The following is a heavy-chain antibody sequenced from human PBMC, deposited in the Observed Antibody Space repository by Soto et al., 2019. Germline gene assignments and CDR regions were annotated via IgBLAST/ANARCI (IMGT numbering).Heavy chain of an antibody. D-gene: IGHD2-21*01. CDR3: ARERGDSHWIDP. CDR1: GGAVSSESYY. CDR2: VANTGST. J-gene: IGHJ5*02. V-gene: IGHV4-61*01. Sequence: PSETLSLTCSVSGGAVSSESYYWSGSRQTPGKGLEWIGNVANTGSTKYNPSLKSRVTISVDTSKNQFSLKLSSVTGADTAVYYCARERGDSHWIDPWGQGTLVTVSS.